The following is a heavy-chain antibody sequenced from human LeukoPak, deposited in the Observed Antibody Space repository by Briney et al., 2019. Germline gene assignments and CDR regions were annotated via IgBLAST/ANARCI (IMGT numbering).Heavy chain of an antibody. J-gene: IGHJ4*02. V-gene: IGHV3-30*04. D-gene: IGHD3-22*01. CDR3: ARGIGMYYYDSSGYSDHFDY. CDR2: ISYDGSNK. CDR1: EFTFSSYA. Sequence: GGSLRLSCAASEFTFSSYAMHWVRQAPGKGLEWVAVISYDGSNKYYADSVKGRFTISRDNAKNTLYLQMNSLRAEDTAVYYCARGIGMYYYDSSGYSDHFDYWGQGTLVTVSS.